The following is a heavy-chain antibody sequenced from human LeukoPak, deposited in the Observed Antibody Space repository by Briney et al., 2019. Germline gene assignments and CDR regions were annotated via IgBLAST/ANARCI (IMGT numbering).Heavy chain of an antibody. CDR3: ARDPIDY. Sequence: GGSLILSCTASGFIFSSYWMTWVRQAPGKGLEWVANIRQDGSEKNFVDSVKGRFTISRDNANNSLYLQMNTLTAEDTAVYYCARDPIDYWGQGTLVSVTS. CDR1: GFIFSSYW. J-gene: IGHJ4*02. V-gene: IGHV3-7*01. CDR2: IRQDGSEK.